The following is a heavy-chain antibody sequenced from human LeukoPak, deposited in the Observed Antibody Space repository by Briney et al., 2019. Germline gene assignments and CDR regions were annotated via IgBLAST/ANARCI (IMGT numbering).Heavy chain of an antibody. V-gene: IGHV3-23*01. CDR2: ISSGGEST. CDR3: ARDIELST. CDR1: GFAFSSYA. Sequence: GGSLRLSCVASGFAFSSYAMTWVRQAPGKGLEWVSTISSGGESTYYADSVKGRSTISRDNSKNTLYLQMNSLRAEDTAVYYCARDIELSTWGLGTLVTVSS. D-gene: IGHD5-12*01. J-gene: IGHJ3*01.